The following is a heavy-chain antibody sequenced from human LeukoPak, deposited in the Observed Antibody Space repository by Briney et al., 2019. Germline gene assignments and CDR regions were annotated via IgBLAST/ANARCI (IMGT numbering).Heavy chain of an antibody. CDR2: ISYDGSNK. CDR3: AKNRGAGSHYYYHMNV. Sequence: GRSLRLSCAASGFTFSSYGMHWVRQAPGKGLEWVAVISYDGSNKYYADSVKGRFTISRDNSKNTLYLQMNSLRVEDTAVYYCAKNRGAGSHYYYHMNVCGKGTTVTVSS. D-gene: IGHD1-26*01. CDR1: GFTFSSYG. V-gene: IGHV3-30*18. J-gene: IGHJ6*03.